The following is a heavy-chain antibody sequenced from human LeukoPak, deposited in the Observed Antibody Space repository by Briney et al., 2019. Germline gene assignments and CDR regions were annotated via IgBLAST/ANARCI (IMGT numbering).Heavy chain of an antibody. CDR2: IYLSGST. CDR1: GGSISSGGYS. V-gene: IGHV4-30-2*01. Sequence: SQTLSLTCAVSGGSISSGGYSWSWIRQPPGRGLEWIGYIYLSGSTYYNPSLKSRATISVARSKNQFSLKLSSVTAADTAVYYCARGSTMVRGVIITTPHFDYWGQGTLVTVSS. J-gene: IGHJ4*02. CDR3: ARGSTMVRGVIITTPHFDY. D-gene: IGHD3-10*01.